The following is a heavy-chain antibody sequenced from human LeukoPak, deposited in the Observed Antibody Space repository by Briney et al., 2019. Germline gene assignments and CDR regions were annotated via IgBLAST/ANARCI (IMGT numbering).Heavy chain of an antibody. CDR1: GDSISSSHYY. CDR2: IYSGGGT. CDR3: VRDYSNFVQGD. D-gene: IGHD4-11*01. Sequence: PSETLSLTCTVSGDSISSSHYYWGWIRQSPGKGLEWIGSIYSGGGTHYSPSLNSRVTIFLDTSKNRFSLNLISVTATDTAVYYCVRDYSNFVQGDWGQGTLVTVSS. J-gene: IGHJ4*02. V-gene: IGHV4-39*02.